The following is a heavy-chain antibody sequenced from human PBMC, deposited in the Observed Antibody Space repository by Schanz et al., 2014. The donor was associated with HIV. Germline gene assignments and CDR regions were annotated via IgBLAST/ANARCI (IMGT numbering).Heavy chain of an antibody. J-gene: IGHJ6*02. CDR1: GYTFSGYY. V-gene: IGHV1-2*02. D-gene: IGHD6-13*01. Sequence: HVNLVQSGAEMKKPGASVKVSCKSSGYTFSGYYFHWVRQAPGQGLQWMGRVSFNSGGTDYAQRFQGRVTVTRDTSLNTAYMEMNSLTSDDTAVYYCATGSGEAAVGTSFYYGMDVWGQGTTITVSS. CDR2: VSFNSGGT. CDR3: ATGSGEAAVGTSFYYGMDV.